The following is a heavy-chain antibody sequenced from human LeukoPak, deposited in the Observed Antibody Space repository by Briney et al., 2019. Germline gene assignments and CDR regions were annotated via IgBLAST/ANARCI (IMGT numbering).Heavy chain of an antibody. Sequence: PSEALSLTCTVSGGSISSYYWSWIRQPPGKGLEWIGYIYYSGSTNYNPSLKSRVTISVDTSKNQFSLKLSSVTAADTAVYYCARVSYYDSMLLDPWGQGTLVTVSS. CDR1: GGSISSYY. CDR2: IYYSGST. J-gene: IGHJ5*02. V-gene: IGHV4-59*01. CDR3: ARVSYYDSMLLDP. D-gene: IGHD3-22*01.